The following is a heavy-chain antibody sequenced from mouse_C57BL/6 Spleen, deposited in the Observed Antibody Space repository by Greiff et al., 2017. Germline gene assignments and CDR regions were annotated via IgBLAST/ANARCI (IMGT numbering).Heavy chain of an antibody. Sequence: VQLQQSGAELVKPGASVKLSCTASGFNIKDYYMHWVKQRTEQGLEWIGRIAPEDGETKYAPKFQGKATITAAKSYNTAYLQLSSLTSEDTAAYYCARIYYYGSSFGYFDVWGTGTTVTVSS. J-gene: IGHJ1*03. CDR2: IAPEDGET. CDR1: GFNIKDYY. V-gene: IGHV14-2*01. CDR3: ARIYYYGSSFGYFDV. D-gene: IGHD1-1*01.